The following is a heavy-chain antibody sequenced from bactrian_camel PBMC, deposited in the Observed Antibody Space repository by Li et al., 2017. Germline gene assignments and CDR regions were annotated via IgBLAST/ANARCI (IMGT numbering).Heavy chain of an antibody. CDR1: GFIFSSYW. V-gene: IGHV3S25*01. J-gene: IGHJ4*01. CDR2: INSGGDRT. Sequence: QLVESGGGLVQPGGSLRLSCAASGFIFSSYWMYWVRQAPGKGLEYISSINSGGDRTYYADSMKGRFTISRDNATNTVYLQMNSLKPEDTAVYYCVSLVGRPLVHQGTQVTVS. D-gene: IGHD2*01.